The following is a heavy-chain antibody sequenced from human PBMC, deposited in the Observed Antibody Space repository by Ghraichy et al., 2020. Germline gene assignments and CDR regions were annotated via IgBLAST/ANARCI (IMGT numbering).Heavy chain of an antibody. CDR3: AKERDSSGYYSFRGDYYGMDV. CDR1: GFTFSRYG. V-gene: IGHV3-30*18. D-gene: IGHD3-22*01. J-gene: IGHJ6*02. CDR2: TSYDGSDE. Sequence: GGSLRLSCAASGFTFSRYGMHWVRQAPGKGLEWVAVTSYDGSDEHYADSVKGRFTISRDNSKNMLYLQMNSLRAEDTAVYYCAKERDSSGYYSFRGDYYGMDVWGQGTTVTVSS.